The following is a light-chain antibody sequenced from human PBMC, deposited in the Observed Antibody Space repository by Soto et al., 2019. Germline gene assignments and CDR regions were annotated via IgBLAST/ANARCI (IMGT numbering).Light chain of an antibody. CDR3: KQYGSSPQT. CDR2: GAS. J-gene: IGKJ1*01. V-gene: IGKV3-20*01. CDR1: QSVSSN. Sequence: EIVRTQSPATLSVSPGEGATLSCRASQSVSSNLAWYQQKPGQAPRLLIYGASSRATGIPDRFSGSGSGTDFTLTIRRLEPEDFAVYYCKQYGSSPQTFGQGTKVDIK.